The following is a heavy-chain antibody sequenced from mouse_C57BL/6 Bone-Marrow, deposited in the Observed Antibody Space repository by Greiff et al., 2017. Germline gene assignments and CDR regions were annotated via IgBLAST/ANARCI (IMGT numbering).Heavy chain of an antibody. J-gene: IGHJ3*01. CDR2: IYPVSGDT. CDR3: GFYDFAY. CDR1: GYTFTGHL. Sequence: QVQLQQPGAELVNPGASVKLSCKASGYTFTGHLMTWVKKRPGQGLEWIGGIYPVSGDTNYNQKFMGKATFSVDRSSSTVYMVLNSLTSEDSAVAYDGFYDFAYWGQGTLVTVSA. D-gene: IGHD2-3*01. V-gene: IGHV1-11*01.